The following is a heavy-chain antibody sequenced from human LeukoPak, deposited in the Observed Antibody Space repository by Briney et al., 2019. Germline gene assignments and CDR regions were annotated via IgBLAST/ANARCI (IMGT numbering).Heavy chain of an antibody. CDR2: ISPHNGKT. D-gene: IGHD1-1*01. J-gene: IGHJ5*02. V-gene: IGHV1-18*01. CDR1: RCTFSSYG. CDR3: ARGHSSNWHGDYWFDP. Sequence: ASVKVSCKASRCTFSSYGISWMRQAPGQGPEWMGWISPHNGKTEHEEKVQDRVTLTTDISTTTVYLELRSLRSDDTAMYFCARGHSSNWHGDYWFDPWGQGTLVTVSS.